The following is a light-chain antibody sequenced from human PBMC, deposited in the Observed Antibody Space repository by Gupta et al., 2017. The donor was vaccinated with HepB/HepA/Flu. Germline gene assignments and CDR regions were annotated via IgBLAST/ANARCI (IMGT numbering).Light chain of an antibody. V-gene: IGKV3-20*01. CDR2: GAS. CDR1: QSVSSSY. Sequence: EIVLTQSPGTLSLSPGERATLSCRASQSVSSSYLAWYQQKPGQAPRLLIYGASSRATGIPDRFSGSGSGTEFTPTISRLEPEDFAVYYCQQYCSSLFTFGHGTKVDIK. J-gene: IGKJ3*01. CDR3: QQYCSSLFT.